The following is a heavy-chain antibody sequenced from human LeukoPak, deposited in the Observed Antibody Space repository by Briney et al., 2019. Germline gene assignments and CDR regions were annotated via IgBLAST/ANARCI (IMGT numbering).Heavy chain of an antibody. CDR2: IYYTGST. Sequence: SETLSLTCTVSGGSISSYYWSWIRQPPGKGLEWIGYIYYTGSTNYNPSLKSRVTISVDTSKNQFSLKLSSVTAADTAVYYCARAFSSGWYPYSIGGLWFDYWGQGTLVTASS. D-gene: IGHD6-19*01. CDR1: GGSISSYY. CDR3: ARAFSSGWYPYSIGGLWFDY. J-gene: IGHJ4*02. V-gene: IGHV4-59*01.